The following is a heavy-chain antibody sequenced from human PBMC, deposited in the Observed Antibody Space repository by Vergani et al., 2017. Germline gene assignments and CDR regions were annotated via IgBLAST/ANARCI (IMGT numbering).Heavy chain of an antibody. J-gene: IGHJ5*02. CDR3: AKDTAAAGPNWFDP. Sequence: EVQLLESGGGLVQPGGSLTLSSPSSVFTFTLYSMRWVRQAPGKGLDWVSAISGSGGSTYYADSVTGRFTISRDNSKNTLYLKMNSLRAEDTAVYYCAKDTAAAGPNWFDPWGQGTLVTVSS. CDR1: VFTFTLYS. CDR2: ISGSGGST. V-gene: IGHV3-23*01. D-gene: IGHD6-13*01.